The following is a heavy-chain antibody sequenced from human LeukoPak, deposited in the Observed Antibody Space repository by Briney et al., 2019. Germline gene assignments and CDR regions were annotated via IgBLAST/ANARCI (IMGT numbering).Heavy chain of an antibody. Sequence: GGSLRLSRAASGFIVSSNYMSWVRQAPGKGLEWVSIIYSGGSTYYADSVKGRITISRNNSKNTLYLQMNSLRAEDTAVYYCARHLSGDDIWGQGTMVTVSS. V-gene: IGHV3-53*01. CDR3: ARHLSGDDI. CDR2: IYSGGST. D-gene: IGHD4-17*01. J-gene: IGHJ3*02. CDR1: GFIVSSNY.